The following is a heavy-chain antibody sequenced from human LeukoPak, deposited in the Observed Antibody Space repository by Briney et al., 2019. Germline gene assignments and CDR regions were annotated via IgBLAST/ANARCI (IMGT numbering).Heavy chain of an antibody. Sequence: ASVKVSCKASGYTFTSYDINWVRQATGQGLEWMGWMNPNSGNTGYAQKFQGRVTMNRNTSISTAYMELSSLRSEDTAVYYCARLDSSGYYMYYWGQGTLVTVSS. CDR2: MNPNSGNT. J-gene: IGHJ4*02. CDR3: ARLDSSGYYMYY. CDR1: GYTFTSYD. D-gene: IGHD3-22*01. V-gene: IGHV1-8*01.